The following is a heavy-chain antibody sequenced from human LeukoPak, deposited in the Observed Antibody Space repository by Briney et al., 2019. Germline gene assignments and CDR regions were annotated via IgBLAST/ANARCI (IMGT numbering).Heavy chain of an antibody. J-gene: IGHJ4*02. CDR2: IYTSGST. Sequence: SETLSLTCTVSGGSISSYYWSWIRQPAGKGLEWIGRIYTSGSTNYNPSLKSRVTMSVDTSKNQFSLKLSSVTAADTAVYYCAREIVVVPAAAFDYWGQGTLVTVSS. CDR3: AREIVVVPAAAFDY. D-gene: IGHD2-2*01. CDR1: GGSISSYY. V-gene: IGHV4-4*07.